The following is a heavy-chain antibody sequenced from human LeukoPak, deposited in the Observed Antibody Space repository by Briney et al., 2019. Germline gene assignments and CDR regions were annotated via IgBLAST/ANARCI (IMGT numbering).Heavy chain of an antibody. CDR2: IYPGDSDT. CDR3: ARNPYSSGSIDY. J-gene: IGHJ4*02. Sequence: GESLKISCKGSGYSFTSYWIGWVRQMPGKGLEWMGIIYPGDSDTRYSPSFQGQVTISADKSISTAYLQWSSLKPSDTAIYSPARNPYSSGSIDYWGQGTLVTVSS. CDR1: GYSFTSYW. V-gene: IGHV5-51*01. D-gene: IGHD6-19*01.